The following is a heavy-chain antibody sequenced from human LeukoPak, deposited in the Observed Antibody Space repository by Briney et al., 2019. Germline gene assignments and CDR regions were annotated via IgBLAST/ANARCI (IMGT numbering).Heavy chain of an antibody. CDR2: INHSGTT. CDR3: ARRSGYLSY. Sequence: PSETLSLTCAVYGGSFSGYYWSWIRQPPGKGLEWIGEINHSGTTNYNPSLKSRVTISVDTSKNQFSLKLSSVTAADTAVYYCARRSGYLSYWGQGTLVTVSS. V-gene: IGHV4-34*01. D-gene: IGHD3-3*01. CDR1: GGSFSGYY. J-gene: IGHJ4*02.